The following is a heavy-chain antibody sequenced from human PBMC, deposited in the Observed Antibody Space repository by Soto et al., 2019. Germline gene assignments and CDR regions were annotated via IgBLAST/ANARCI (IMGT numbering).Heavy chain of an antibody. V-gene: IGHV4-34*01. Sequence: QVQLQQWGAGLLKPSETLSLTCAVYGGSFSGYQWSWIRQAPGKGLEWIGEINDSGNINYNPSLMSRVTILIDTPKKQISLKLSSVTAADTAVYYWARGLILWFGELSRRGGYYYYMDVWGKGTTVTVSS. CDR2: INDSGNI. CDR3: ARGLILWFGELSRRGGYYYYMDV. D-gene: IGHD3-10*01. CDR1: GGSFSGYQ. J-gene: IGHJ6*03.